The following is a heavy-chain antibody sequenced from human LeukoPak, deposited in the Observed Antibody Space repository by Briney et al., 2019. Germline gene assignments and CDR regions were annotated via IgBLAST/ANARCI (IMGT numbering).Heavy chain of an antibody. CDR1: GYSISSGYY. V-gene: IGHV4-38-2*01. CDR3: ARRDTYYDFWSVYHKWFDP. D-gene: IGHD3-3*01. Sequence: SETLSLTCAVSGYSISSGYYWGWIRQPPGKGLEWIGSIYHSGSTYYNPSLKSRVTISVDTSKNQFSLKLSSVTAADTAVYYCARRDTYYDFWSVYHKWFDPWGQGTLVTVSS. CDR2: IYHSGST. J-gene: IGHJ5*02.